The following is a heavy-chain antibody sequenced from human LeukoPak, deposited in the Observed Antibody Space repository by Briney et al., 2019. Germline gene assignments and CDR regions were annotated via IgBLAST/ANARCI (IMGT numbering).Heavy chain of an antibody. CDR2: ISSSGSYK. V-gene: IGHV3-21*01. CDR1: GFDFSSHS. J-gene: IGHJ4*02. D-gene: IGHD4/OR15-4a*01. CDR3: ARGMIRGALWCVDF. Sequence: NPGGSLRLSWAAAGFDFSSHSMHWIRQAPGKGREWVSSISSSGSYKYYADSLKGRLTISRDHAGNSVFLLLQSVTVEDTAVYYCARGMIRGALWCVDFWGLGSLVTVSS.